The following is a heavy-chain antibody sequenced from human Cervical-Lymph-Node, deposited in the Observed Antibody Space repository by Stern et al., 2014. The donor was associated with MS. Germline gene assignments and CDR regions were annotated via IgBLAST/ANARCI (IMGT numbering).Heavy chain of an antibody. CDR1: GFRFTQYY. Sequence: QDQLVQSGADVKKPGASVQISCKTSGFRFTQYYLHWVRQTPGQGLQWMGFINPADGTTTYAQKFKDRVVMTRDTSTSTLFLELSGLTSEDTAVYYCAKWLHGFAFDLWGQGTVITVSS. D-gene: IGHD5-24*01. V-gene: IGHV1-46*01. J-gene: IGHJ3*01. CDR2: INPADGTT. CDR3: AKWLHGFAFDL.